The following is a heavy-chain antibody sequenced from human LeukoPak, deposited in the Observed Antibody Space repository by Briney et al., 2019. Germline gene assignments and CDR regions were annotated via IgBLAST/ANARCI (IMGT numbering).Heavy chain of an antibody. J-gene: IGHJ6*03. CDR1: GGSISSSSYY. CDR3: ARYSGSEWAYYMDV. CDR2: IYYSGST. D-gene: IGHD3-10*01. Sequence: SETLSLTCTVSGGSISSSSYYWGWIRQPPGKGLEWIGSIYYSGSTYYNPSLKSRVTISVDTSKNQFSLKLSSVTAADTAVYYCARYSGSEWAYYMDVWGKGTTVTVSS. V-gene: IGHV4-39*01.